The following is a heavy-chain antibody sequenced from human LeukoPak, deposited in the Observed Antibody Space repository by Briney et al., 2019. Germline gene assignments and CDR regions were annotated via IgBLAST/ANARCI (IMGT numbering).Heavy chain of an antibody. CDR3: AGVRVVPAAIGRWFDP. V-gene: IGHV4-4*07. CDR1: GGSISSYY. J-gene: IGHJ5*02. D-gene: IGHD2-2*02. Sequence: SETLSLTCTVSGGSISSYYWSWIRQPAGKGLEWIGRIYPSGSTNYNPSLKSRVTISLDTSKNQFSLKVTSVTAADTAVYYCAGVRVVPAAIGRWFDPWGQGTLVTVSS. CDR2: IYPSGST.